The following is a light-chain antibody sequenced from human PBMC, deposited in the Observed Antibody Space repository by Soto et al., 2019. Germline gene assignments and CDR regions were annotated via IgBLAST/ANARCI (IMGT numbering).Light chain of an antibody. CDR1: SSNIGRNP. CDR3: AAWDDSLTAAV. Sequence: QSVLTQPPSASGNPGQRVTISCSGSSSNIGRNPVNWYQQLPGTAPKLLIYSNNQRPSGVPDRFSGSKSGTSASLAISGLQTEDETDYYCAAWDDSLTAAVFGGGTKVTVL. J-gene: IGLJ3*02. V-gene: IGLV1-44*01. CDR2: SNN.